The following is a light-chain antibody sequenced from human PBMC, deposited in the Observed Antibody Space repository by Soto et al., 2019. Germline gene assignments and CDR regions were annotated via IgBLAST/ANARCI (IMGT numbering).Light chain of an antibody. V-gene: IGKV3-20*01. CDR2: GAS. CDR1: RSVSSSY. CDR3: QQYGSSPDT. Sequence: EIVLTQSPGTLSLSPGERATLSCRASRSVSSSYLAWYQQKPGQAPRLLIYGASSRATGIPDRFSGSGSGTDFTLTISRLEPEDFAVYYCQQYGSSPDTFGQGTKLEIK. J-gene: IGKJ2*01.